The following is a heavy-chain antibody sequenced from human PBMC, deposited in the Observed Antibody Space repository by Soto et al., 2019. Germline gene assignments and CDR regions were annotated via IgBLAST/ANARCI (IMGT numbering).Heavy chain of an antibody. V-gene: IGHV4-31*03. CDR2: IYYSELT. CDR1: GDSVSSFGSY. Sequence: SETLSLTCIVSGDSVSSFGSYWTWIRQRPGKGLEWIGYIYYSELTDYNPSLKSRVAISLDTSRNQFSLQLNSVTPEDTAVYYCAMITGLGYYGMDVWGQGTTVTVSS. D-gene: IGHD1-20*01. J-gene: IGHJ6*02. CDR3: AMITGLGYYGMDV.